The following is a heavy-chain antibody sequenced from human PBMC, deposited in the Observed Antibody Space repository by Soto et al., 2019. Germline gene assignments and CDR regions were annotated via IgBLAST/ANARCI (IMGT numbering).Heavy chain of an antibody. CDR3: ATRAADYDFWSGYYSYYYYMDV. V-gene: IGHV4-59*08. CDR1: GGSISSYY. D-gene: IGHD3-3*01. J-gene: IGHJ6*03. Sequence: SETLSLTCTVSGGSISSYYWSWIRQPPGKGLEWIGYIYYSGSTNYNPSLKSRVTISVDTSKNQFSLKLSSVTAADTAVYYCATRAADYDFWSGYYSYYYYMDVWDKGTTVTVSS. CDR2: IYYSGST.